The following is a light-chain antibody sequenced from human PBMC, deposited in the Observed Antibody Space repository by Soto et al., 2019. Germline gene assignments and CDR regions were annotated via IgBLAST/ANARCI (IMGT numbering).Light chain of an antibody. CDR2: GNN. J-gene: IGLJ3*02. Sequence: QSVLTQPPSASGTPGQRVTISCSGSSSNIGRNTVNWYQQLPGTAPKLLIYGNNQRPSGLPDRFSGSKSGTSASMAISGLQSEDDADYYCAAWDYSLNGPVFGGGTQLTVL. CDR1: SSNIGRNT. V-gene: IGLV1-44*01. CDR3: AAWDYSLNGPV.